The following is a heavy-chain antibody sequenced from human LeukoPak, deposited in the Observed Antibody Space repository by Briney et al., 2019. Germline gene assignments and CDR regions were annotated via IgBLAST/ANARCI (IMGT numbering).Heavy chain of an antibody. J-gene: IGHJ4*02. Sequence: GVSLQISCKGSGYPFSTYWIAWVRPMPGKGLEWMGIIYPDDSDTRYSQSFQGQVSISADKSNTAYLQWSSLKASDTAIYYCARHGIAGYGSQYYFDYWGQGTLVTVSS. CDR2: IYPDDSDT. CDR1: GYPFSTYW. D-gene: IGHD3-10*01. V-gene: IGHV5-51*01. CDR3: ARHGIAGYGSQYYFDY.